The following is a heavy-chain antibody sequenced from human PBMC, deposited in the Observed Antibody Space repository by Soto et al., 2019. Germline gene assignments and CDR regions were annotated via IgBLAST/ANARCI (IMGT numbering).Heavy chain of an antibody. D-gene: IGHD2-2*01. CDR2: IKQDGSEK. V-gene: IGHV3-7*04. J-gene: IGHJ5*02. CDR3: ARRADYATSWSNFDP. CDR1: GFTFSTCW. Sequence: PGGSLRLSCAASGFTFSTCWMNWVRQAPGKGLEWVANIKQDGSEKYYVDSVKGRFTISRDNARNSLYLQMNNLRVEDTAVYYCARRADYATSWSNFDPWGQGT.